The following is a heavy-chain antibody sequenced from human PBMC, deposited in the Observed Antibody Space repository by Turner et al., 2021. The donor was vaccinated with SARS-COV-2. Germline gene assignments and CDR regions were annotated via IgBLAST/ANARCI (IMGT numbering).Heavy chain of an antibody. V-gene: IGHV4-59*01. Sequence: QVQLQESGPGLVKPSETLSLTCTVSGASISSYYWSWIRQPPGKGLEWIGYIYYRGSTNYNPSLKSRVTMSVDTSKNQFSLKLRSVTAADTAVYYCARELRFNWLDSWGQGTLVTVSS. CDR3: ARELRFNWLDS. CDR2: IYYRGST. D-gene: IGHD3-3*01. J-gene: IGHJ5*01. CDR1: GASISSYY.